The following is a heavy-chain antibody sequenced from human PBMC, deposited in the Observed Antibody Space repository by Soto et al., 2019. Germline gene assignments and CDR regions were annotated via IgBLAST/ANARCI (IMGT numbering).Heavy chain of an antibody. CDR3: ARVLTIFGVVNWFDP. D-gene: IGHD3-3*01. J-gene: IGHJ5*02. V-gene: IGHV1-8*01. CDR1: GYTFTSYD. Sequence: ASVKVSCKASGYTFTSYDINWERQATGQGLEWMGWMNPNSGNTGYAQKVQGRVTMTRNTSISTAYMELNSLRSEDTAVYYCARVLTIFGVVNWFDPWGQGTLVTVSS. CDR2: MNPNSGNT.